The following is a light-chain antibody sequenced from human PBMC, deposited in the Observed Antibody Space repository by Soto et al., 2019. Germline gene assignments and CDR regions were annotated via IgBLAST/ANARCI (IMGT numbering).Light chain of an antibody. CDR2: DAS. Sequence: EIVLTQSPATLSLSPGERATLSCRASRSVSRYLGWYQQKHGQAPRLLIYDASNRATGIPARFSGSGSGTDFTLPINSLEPEDLAVYYGQQRSDWPYTFGQGTKLEIK. V-gene: IGKV3-11*01. J-gene: IGKJ2*01. CDR3: QQRSDWPYT. CDR1: RSVSRY.